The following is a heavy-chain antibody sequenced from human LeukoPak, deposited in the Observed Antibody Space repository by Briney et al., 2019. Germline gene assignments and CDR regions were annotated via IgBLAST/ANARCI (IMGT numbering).Heavy chain of an antibody. V-gene: IGHV4-34*01. CDR2: INHSGST. Sequence: SETLSLTCAVYGDSFNGYYWSWIRQPPGKGLEWIGEINHSGSTNYNPSLKSRVTISVDTSKNQFSLKLSSVTAADTAVYYCASSSSYYDILTGQFDYWGQGTLVTVSS. CDR1: GDSFNGYY. J-gene: IGHJ4*02. D-gene: IGHD3-9*01. CDR3: ASSSSYYDILTGQFDY.